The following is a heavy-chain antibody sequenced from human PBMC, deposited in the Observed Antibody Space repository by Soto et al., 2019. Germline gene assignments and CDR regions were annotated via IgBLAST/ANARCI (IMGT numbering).Heavy chain of an antibody. D-gene: IGHD6-19*01. CDR1: GSTFSNAW. Sequence: GGSLRLSCAVSGSTFSNAWMNWVRQAPGKGLEWVGRIKSITDGGTTDYVAPVKGRFIISRDDSKNTLFLQMNSLKTEDTAVYYCLKDGSSGRPYFYDMDVWGQGTTVTVSS. J-gene: IGHJ6*02. V-gene: IGHV3-15*01. CDR2: IKSITDGGTT. CDR3: LKDGSSGRPYFYDMDV.